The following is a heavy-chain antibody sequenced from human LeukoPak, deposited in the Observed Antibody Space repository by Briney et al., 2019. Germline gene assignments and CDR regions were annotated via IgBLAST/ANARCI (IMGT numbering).Heavy chain of an antibody. CDR1: GASFSGYY. CDR3: ARHVQVEAHTNLLDY. CDR2: IFHSGST. Sequence: ASETLSLTCAVYGASFSGYYWSWIRQSPGKGLEWIGNIFHSGSTICNPSLKSRVTMSVDTSKNHFSLRLSSVTAADTAVYYCARHVQVEAHTNLLDYWGQGALVTVSS. D-gene: IGHD3-16*01. J-gene: IGHJ4*02. V-gene: IGHV4-34*12.